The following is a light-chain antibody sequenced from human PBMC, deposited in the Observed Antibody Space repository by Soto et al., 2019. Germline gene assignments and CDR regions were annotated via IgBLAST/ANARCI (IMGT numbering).Light chain of an antibody. CDR1: SSDVGAYNY. J-gene: IGLJ2*01. CDR2: DVS. Sequence: QSVLTQPASVSGSPGQSITISCTGTSSDVGAYNYVSWYQQHPGKAPKLMIFDVSNRPSGVSNRFSGSKSGNTASLTISGLQAEDEADYCCSSYTSSSIVVFGGGTKVTVL. CDR3: SSYTSSSIVV. V-gene: IGLV2-14*03.